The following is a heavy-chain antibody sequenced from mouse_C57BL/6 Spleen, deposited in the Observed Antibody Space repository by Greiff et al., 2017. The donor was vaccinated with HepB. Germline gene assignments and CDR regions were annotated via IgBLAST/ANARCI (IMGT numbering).Heavy chain of an antibody. D-gene: IGHD1-1*01. CDR1: GYAFSSYW. CDR2: IYPGDGDT. Sequence: QVQLQQSGAELVKPGASVKISCKASGYAFSSYWMNWVKQRPGKGLEWIGQIYPGDGDTNYNGKFKGKATLTADKSSSTAYMQLSSLTSEDSAVYFCARGEGSTGYFDVWGTGTTVTVSS. V-gene: IGHV1-80*01. J-gene: IGHJ1*03. CDR3: ARGEGSTGYFDV.